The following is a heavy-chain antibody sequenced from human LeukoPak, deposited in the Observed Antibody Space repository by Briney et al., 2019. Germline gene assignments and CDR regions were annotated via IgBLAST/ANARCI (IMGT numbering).Heavy chain of an antibody. CDR2: ISHDGSTI. CDR1: GFTFDSYG. J-gene: IGHJ4*02. D-gene: IGHD3-16*01. CDR3: ARDPRYLRYDPDNNAYPYY. V-gene: IGHV3-30*03. Sequence: GRSLRLSCAVSGFTFDSYGMHWVRQAPGKGLEWVAVISHDGSTIYYADSVEGRFTISRDNTDNTLFLQMNSLRAEDTAIYYCARDPRYLRYDPDNNAYPYYWGQGTLVTVSS.